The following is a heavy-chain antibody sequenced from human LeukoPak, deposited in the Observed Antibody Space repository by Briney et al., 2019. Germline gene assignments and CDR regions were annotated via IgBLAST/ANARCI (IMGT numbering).Heavy chain of an antibody. V-gene: IGHV1-8*01. CDR1: GYTFTSYD. CDR2: MNRNSGNT. J-gene: IGHJ3*02. CDR3: ARGWRYYYDSSGYGFAFDI. Sequence: ASVKVSCKASGYTFTSYDIDWVRQATGQGLEWMGWMNRNSGNTGYAQKFQGRVTITRNTSISTAYMELSSLRSEDTAVYYCARGWRYYYDSSGYGFAFDIWGQGTMVTVSS. D-gene: IGHD3-22*01.